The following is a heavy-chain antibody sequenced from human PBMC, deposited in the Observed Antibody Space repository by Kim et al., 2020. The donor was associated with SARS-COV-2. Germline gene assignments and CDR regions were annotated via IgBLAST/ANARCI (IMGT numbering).Heavy chain of an antibody. CDR3: ARDRVGATGNGMDV. V-gene: IGHV3-21*01. J-gene: IGHJ6*02. Sequence: DSGKGQLTIPRDNAKNSLYLQMNSLRAEDTAVYYCARDRVGATGNGMDVWGQGTTVTVSS. D-gene: IGHD1-26*01.